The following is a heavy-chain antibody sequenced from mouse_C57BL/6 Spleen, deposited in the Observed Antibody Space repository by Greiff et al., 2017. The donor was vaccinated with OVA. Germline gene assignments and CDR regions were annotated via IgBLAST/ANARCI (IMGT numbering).Heavy chain of an antibody. Sequence: VQLQQPGPELVKPGASVKLSCKASGYTFTSYWMHWVKQTPGQGLEWIGNINPSNGGTNYKEKFKSKATLTVDKAASTDYMQLSSLTSEDSAVYKYDRRTGSYSIDYWGQGTTVTVSS. J-gene: IGHJ2*01. CDR1: GYTFTSYW. CDR3: DRRTGSYSIDY. CDR2: INPSNGGT. V-gene: IGHV1-53*01.